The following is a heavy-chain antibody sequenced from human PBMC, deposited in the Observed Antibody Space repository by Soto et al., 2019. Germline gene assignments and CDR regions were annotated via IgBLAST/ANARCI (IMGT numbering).Heavy chain of an antibody. V-gene: IGHV4-38-2*01. J-gene: IGHJ4*02. CDR1: GFSIQTSYF. D-gene: IGHD3-16*02. CDR3: ASGKLSDYVWGSYRYHFDY. CDR2: ISHSGRA. Sequence: SETLSLTCGVSGFSIQTSYFWGWIRQPPGKGLEWIGLISHSGRAISHPSFASRATISLDTTNNAFSLTLKSVTAADTAVYYCASGKLSDYVWGSYRYHFDYWGQGTVVTVSS.